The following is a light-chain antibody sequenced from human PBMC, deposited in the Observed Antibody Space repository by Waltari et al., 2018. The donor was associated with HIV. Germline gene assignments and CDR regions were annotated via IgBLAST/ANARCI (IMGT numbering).Light chain of an antibody. CDR3: CSYAGGRVFVL. J-gene: IGLJ2*01. Sequence: QSALTQPASVSGSPGQSITISCTGSISDIGSYTLVSWYQQYPGRAPTLIIYEVTKRPSGVSDRFSGSKSGNRASLTVAGLKVEDEADYYCCSYAGGRVFVLFGGGTRLTV. CDR2: EVT. V-gene: IGLV2-23*02. CDR1: ISDIGSYTL.